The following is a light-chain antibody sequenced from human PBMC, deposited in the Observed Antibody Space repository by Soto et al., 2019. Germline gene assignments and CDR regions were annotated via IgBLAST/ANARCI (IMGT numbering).Light chain of an antibody. V-gene: IGLV2-14*03. Sequence: QSVLTQPASVSGSPGQSVTISCTGTSSDIGAYDYVSWCQQHPGGVPKLLIYDVSSRPSGVSSRFSGAKSGNTASLTISGLQADDESDYYCSSFADSSARDYVFGSGTKVTVL. CDR1: SSDIGAYDY. CDR3: SSFADSSARDYV. J-gene: IGLJ1*01. CDR2: DVS.